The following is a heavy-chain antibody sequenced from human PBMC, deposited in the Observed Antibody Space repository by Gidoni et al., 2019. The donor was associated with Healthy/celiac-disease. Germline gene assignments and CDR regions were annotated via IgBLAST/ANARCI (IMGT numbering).Heavy chain of an antibody. V-gene: IGHV1-18*01. CDR3: ARGRPGRGGSKEDY. CDR2: ISAYNGNT. CDR1: GYTFTSYG. J-gene: IGHJ4*02. Sequence: QVQLVQSGAEVKKPGASVKVSCKASGYTFTSYGISWVRQAPEQGLEWMGWISAYNGNTNYAQKLQGRVTMTTDTSTGTAYMGLGTLGSGDAAVYYCARGRPGRGGSKEDYWGQGTLVTVSS. D-gene: IGHD3-16*01.